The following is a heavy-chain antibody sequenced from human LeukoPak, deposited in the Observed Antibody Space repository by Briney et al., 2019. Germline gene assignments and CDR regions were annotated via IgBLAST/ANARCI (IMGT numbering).Heavy chain of an antibody. J-gene: IGHJ6*03. CDR2: INPSGGST. CDR1: GYTFTSYY. Sequence: ASVKVSCKASGYTFTSYYMHWVRQAPGQGLEWMGIINPSGGSTSYAQKFQGRVTMTRDTSTSTVYMELSSLRSEDTAVYYCARTGAYDLDYYYYMDVWGKGTTVIVSS. CDR3: ARTGAYDLDYYYYMDV. D-gene: IGHD5-12*01. V-gene: IGHV1-46*01.